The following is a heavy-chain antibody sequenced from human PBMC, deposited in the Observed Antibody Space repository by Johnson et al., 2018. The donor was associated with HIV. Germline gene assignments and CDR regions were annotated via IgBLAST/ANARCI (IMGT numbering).Heavy chain of an antibody. CDR1: GFTVTNAW. Sequence: MQLVESGGGLVKPGGSLRLSCGPSGFTVTNAWMNWVRQAPGKGLEWVGRIKSKTDGGTTDYAAPVKGRFTISRDDSKTTVYLQMNSLKTGDTAVYYCARAAAGRGNAFDIWGQGTMVTVSS. J-gene: IGHJ3*02. CDR2: IKSKTDGGTT. CDR3: ARAAAGRGNAFDI. D-gene: IGHD6-13*01. V-gene: IGHV3-15*01.